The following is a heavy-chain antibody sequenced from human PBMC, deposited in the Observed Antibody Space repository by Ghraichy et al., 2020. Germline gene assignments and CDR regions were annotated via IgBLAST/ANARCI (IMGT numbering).Heavy chain of an antibody. CDR1: GFTFSSYA. J-gene: IGHJ5*02. D-gene: IGHD3-9*01. CDR3: AKTPHYDILTGYYFWFDP. Sequence: GGSLRLSCAASGFTFSSYAMSWVRQAPGKGLEWVSAISGSGGSTYYADSVKGRFTISRDNSKNTLYLQMNSLRAEDTAVYYCAKTPHYDILTGYYFWFDPWGQGTLVTVSS. V-gene: IGHV3-23*01. CDR2: ISGSGGST.